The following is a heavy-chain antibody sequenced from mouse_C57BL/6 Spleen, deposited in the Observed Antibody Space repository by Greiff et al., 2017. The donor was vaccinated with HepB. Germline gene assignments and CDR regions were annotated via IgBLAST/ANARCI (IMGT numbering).Heavy chain of an antibody. D-gene: IGHD2-3*01. V-gene: IGHV1-59*01. Sequence: QVQLQQSGAELVRPGTSVKLSCKASGYTFTSYWMHWVKQRPGQGLEWIGVIDPSDSYTNYNQKFKGKATLTVDTSSRTAYMQLSSLTSEDSAVYYCADGYYSYAMDYWGQGTSVTVSS. J-gene: IGHJ4*01. CDR3: ADGYYSYAMDY. CDR2: IDPSDSYT. CDR1: GYTFTSYW.